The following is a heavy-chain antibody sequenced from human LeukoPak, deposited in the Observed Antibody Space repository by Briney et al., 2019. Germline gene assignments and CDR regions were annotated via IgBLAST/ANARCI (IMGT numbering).Heavy chain of an antibody. CDR2: ITSNIYT. CDR3: ARERDTSMVALDS. D-gene: IGHD5-18*01. V-gene: IGHV3-21*06. J-gene: IGHJ4*02. CDR1: GFAFSSYS. Sequence: GGSLRLSCAASGFAFSSYSLNWVRQAPGKGLEWVSCITSNIYTYYADSVRGRFTISRDNSQNSVYLVMNSLRAEDTAVYYCARERDTSMVALDSWGQGTLVTVSS.